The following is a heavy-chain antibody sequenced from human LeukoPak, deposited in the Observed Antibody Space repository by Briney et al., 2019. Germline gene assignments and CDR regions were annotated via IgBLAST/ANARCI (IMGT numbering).Heavy chain of an antibody. CDR3: ARGPLYSSGWYLPKYNWFDP. CDR1: GGTFSSYA. J-gene: IGHJ5*02. V-gene: IGHV1-69*13. Sequence: GASVKVSCKASGGTFSSYAISWVRQAPGQGLEWMGGIIPIFGTANYAQKFQGRVTITADESTSTAYMELSSLRSEDTAVYYCARGPLYSSGWYLPKYNWFDPWGQGTLVAVSS. D-gene: IGHD6-19*01. CDR2: IIPIFGTA.